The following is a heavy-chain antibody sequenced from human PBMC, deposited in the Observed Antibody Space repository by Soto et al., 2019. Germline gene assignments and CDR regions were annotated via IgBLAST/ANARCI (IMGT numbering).Heavy chain of an antibody. Sequence: SVKVSCKASGGTFSSYAISWVRQAPGQGLEWMGGIIPIFGTANYAQKFQGRVTITADESTSTAYMELSSLRSEDTAVYYCARYQSGYYYSSGYPNFDSWGRGTLVTVSS. CDR1: GGTFSSYA. CDR2: IIPIFGTA. J-gene: IGHJ4*02. V-gene: IGHV1-69*13. D-gene: IGHD3-22*01. CDR3: ARYQSGYYYSSGYPNFDS.